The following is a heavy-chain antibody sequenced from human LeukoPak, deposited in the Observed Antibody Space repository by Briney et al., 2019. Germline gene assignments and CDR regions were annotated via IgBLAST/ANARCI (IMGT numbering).Heavy chain of an antibody. CDR3: ARNYDSSGYYFGNDAFDI. CDR1: GYTFTSYY. V-gene: IGHV1-46*01. Sequence: ASVKVSCKASGYTFTSYYMHWVRQAPGQGLEWMGIINPSGGSTSYAQKFQGRVTMTRDTSTSTVYMELSSLRSEDTAVYYCARNYDSSGYYFGNDAFDIWGQGTMVTVSS. CDR2: INPSGGST. J-gene: IGHJ3*02. D-gene: IGHD3-22*01.